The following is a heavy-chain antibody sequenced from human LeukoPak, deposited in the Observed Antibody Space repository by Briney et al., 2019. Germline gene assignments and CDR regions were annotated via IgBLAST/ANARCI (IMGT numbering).Heavy chain of an antibody. J-gene: IGHJ4*02. Sequence: PGGSLRLSCAASGFTFSSYGMHWVRQAPDKGLEWVAVISYDGSNKYYADPVKGRFTISRDNSKNTLYLQMNSLRAEDTAVYYCAKGFPYDSSGYYPPFDYWGQGTLVTVSS. V-gene: IGHV3-30*18. CDR1: GFTFSSYG. CDR2: ISYDGSNK. CDR3: AKGFPYDSSGYYPPFDY. D-gene: IGHD3-22*01.